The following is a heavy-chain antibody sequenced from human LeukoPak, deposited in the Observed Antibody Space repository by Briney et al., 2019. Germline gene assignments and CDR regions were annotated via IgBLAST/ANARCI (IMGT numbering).Heavy chain of an antibody. D-gene: IGHD6-13*01. CDR2: MNPNSGNT. CDR3: ARGGEYSSSWYSVGAYYYYGMDV. Sequence: GASVKVSCKASGYTFTSYDMNWVRQAPGQGLEWMGWMNPNSGNTGYAQKFQGRVTITRNTSISTAYMELSSLRSEDTAVYYCARGGEYSSSWYSVGAYYYYGMDVWGQGTTVTVSS. V-gene: IGHV1-8*01. J-gene: IGHJ6*02. CDR1: GYTFTSYD.